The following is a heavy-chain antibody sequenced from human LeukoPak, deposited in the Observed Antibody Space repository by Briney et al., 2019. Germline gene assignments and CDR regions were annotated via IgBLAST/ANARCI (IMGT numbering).Heavy chain of an antibody. CDR3: AKDFVDIVATSPFDY. CDR2: IRYDGSNK. CDR1: GFTFSSYG. V-gene: IGHV3-30*02. D-gene: IGHD5-12*01. Sequence: GSLRLSCAASGFTFSSYGVHWVRQAPGKGLEWVAFIRYDGSNKYYADSVKGRFTISRDNSKNTLYLQMISLRAEDTAVYYCAKDFVDIVATSPFDYWGQGTLVTVSS. J-gene: IGHJ4*02.